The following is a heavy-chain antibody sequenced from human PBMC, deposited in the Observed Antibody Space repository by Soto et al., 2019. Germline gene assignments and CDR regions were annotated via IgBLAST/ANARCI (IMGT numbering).Heavy chain of an antibody. CDR3: AREHWLEIY. CDR1: GFSLSTSVVG. J-gene: IGHJ4*02. D-gene: IGHD6-19*01. CDR2: IYWNDDK. Sequence: GPTLVNPTQTLTLTCTFSGFSLSTSVVGVGWIRQPPGKAPEWLALIYWNDDKRYSPSLKRRLTITKDTSKNQVVLTMTNMDPVDTATYYCAREHWLEIYWGQGTLVNVSS. V-gene: IGHV2-5*01.